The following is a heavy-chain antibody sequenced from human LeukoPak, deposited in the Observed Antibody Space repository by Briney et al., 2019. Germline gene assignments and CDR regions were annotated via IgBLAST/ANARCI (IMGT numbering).Heavy chain of an antibody. CDR1: GFTFSSYS. CDR3: AKDLSSTGNWFDP. V-gene: IGHV3-48*01. D-gene: IGHD2-2*01. CDR2: ISSSSSTT. Sequence: GGSLRLSCAASGFTFSSYSMNWVRQAPGKGLEWLSYISSSSSTTYYADSVKGRFTISRDNSKNTLYLQMSSLRAEDTAVYYCAKDLSSTGNWFDPWGQGTLVTVSS. J-gene: IGHJ5*02.